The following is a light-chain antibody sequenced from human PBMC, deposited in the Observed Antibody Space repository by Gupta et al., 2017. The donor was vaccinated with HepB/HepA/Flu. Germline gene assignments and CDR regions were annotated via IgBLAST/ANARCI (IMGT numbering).Light chain of an antibody. CDR1: QSVISSY. J-gene: IGKJ1*01. CDR3: QQYYTSTWT. Sequence: EIVLTQSPGTLSLSPGERATLSCRASQSVISSYLAWYQQKPGQAPRLLIYGVSSRATGIPDRFSGSGSGTDFTLTISSLEPEDFAVYYCQQYYTSTWTFGQGTKVESK. CDR2: GVS. V-gene: IGKV3-20*01.